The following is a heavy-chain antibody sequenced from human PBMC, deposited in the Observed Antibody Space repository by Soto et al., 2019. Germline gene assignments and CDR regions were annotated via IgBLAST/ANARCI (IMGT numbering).Heavy chain of an antibody. D-gene: IGHD3-22*01. V-gene: IGHV1-3*01. CDR3: ARKNYYADSGFYDY. J-gene: IGHJ4*02. CDR1: GYTFTSYA. Sequence: ASVKVSCKASGYTFTSYAMHWVRQAPGQRLEWMGWINAGNSDTKYSQKFQGRVTITSDTSASAAYMELRSLRADDTAVYYCARKNYYADSGFYDYWGQGALVTVSS. CDR2: INAGNSDT.